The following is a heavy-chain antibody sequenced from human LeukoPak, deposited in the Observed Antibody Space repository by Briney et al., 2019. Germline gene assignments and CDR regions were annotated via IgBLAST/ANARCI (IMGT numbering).Heavy chain of an antibody. J-gene: IGHJ4*02. V-gene: IGHV5-51*01. D-gene: IGHD1-26*01. CDR2: IYPGDSDT. Sequence: GGSLKISCKGSGYSFTSYWIGWVRQTPGKGREWMGIIYPGDSDTRYSPSFQGQVTISADKSINTAYLQWSSLKASDTAMYYCARHSGSYAVGYWGQGTLVTVSS. CDR3: ARHSGSYAVGY. CDR1: GYSFTSYW.